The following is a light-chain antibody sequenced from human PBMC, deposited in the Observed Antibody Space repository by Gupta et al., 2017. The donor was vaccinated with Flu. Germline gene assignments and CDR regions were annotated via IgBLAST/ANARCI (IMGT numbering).Light chain of an antibody. J-gene: IGKJ1*01. Sequence: GDRVIITCRASQGISTSFAWYQHKPGTVPKLLIYGASVLQSGVPSRFRGTGSGTDFTLIISSLQAEDVATYYCQKYNSAPPTFGQGTRVEIK. CDR3: QKYNSAPPT. CDR2: GAS. V-gene: IGKV1-27*01. CDR1: QGISTS.